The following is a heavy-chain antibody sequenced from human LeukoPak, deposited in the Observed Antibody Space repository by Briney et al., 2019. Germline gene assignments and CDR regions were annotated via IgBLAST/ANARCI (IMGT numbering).Heavy chain of an antibody. D-gene: IGHD3-16*02. CDR2: IYYSGST. J-gene: IGHJ3*02. Sequence: PSETLSLTCTVSGGSISSYYWSWIRQPPGKGLEWIGYIYYSGSTNYNPSLKSRVTISVDTSKNQFSLKLSSVTAADTAVYYCAREVDYDYVWGSYRYTGVRAFDIWGQGTMVTVSS. CDR1: GGSISSYY. CDR3: AREVDYDYVWGSYRYTGVRAFDI. V-gene: IGHV4-59*01.